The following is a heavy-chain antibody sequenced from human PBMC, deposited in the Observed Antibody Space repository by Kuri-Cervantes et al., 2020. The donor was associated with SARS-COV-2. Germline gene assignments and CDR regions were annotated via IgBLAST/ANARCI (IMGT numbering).Heavy chain of an antibody. D-gene: IGHD6-19*01. CDR3: ARLAYTSGWYGDHFDY. CDR1: GYSISSGYY. Sequence: GSLRLSCAVSGYSISSGYYWGWIRQPPGKGLEWIGSIYHSGSTYYNPSLKSRVTISVDTSKNQFSLKLNSVTAADSALYYCARLAYTSGWYGDHFDYWGQGTLVTVSS. CDR2: IYHSGST. J-gene: IGHJ4*02. V-gene: IGHV4-38-2*01.